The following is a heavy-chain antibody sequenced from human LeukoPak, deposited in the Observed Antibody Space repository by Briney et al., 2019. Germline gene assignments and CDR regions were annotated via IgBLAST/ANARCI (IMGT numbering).Heavy chain of an antibody. D-gene: IGHD4-11*01. CDR1: GYTITELS. CDR3: ATDWITVKDRIDAFDI. CDR2: FDPEDGET. J-gene: IGHJ3*02. V-gene: IGHV1-24*01. Sequence: ASVKVSCKVSGYTITELSMHWVRQAPGKGLEWMGGFDPEDGETIYAQKFQGRVTMTEDTSTDTAYMELSSLRSEDTAVYYCATDWITVKDRIDAFDIWGQGTMVTVSS.